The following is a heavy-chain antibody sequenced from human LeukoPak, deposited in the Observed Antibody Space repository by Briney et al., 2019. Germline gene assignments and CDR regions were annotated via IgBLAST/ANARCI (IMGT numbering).Heavy chain of an antibody. J-gene: IGHJ4*02. D-gene: IGHD3-10*01. V-gene: IGHV1-46*01. CDR1: GYTFTTYY. Sequence: SVKVSCQASGYTFTTYYMHWLRPAPGQELDWMGIINSSSGSTSYAQKFQGRVTMTRDTSTSTVYMELSSLRSEDTAIYYCARVLGAHRYGSIDHWGQGTLVTVSS. CDR3: ARVLGAHRYGSIDH. CDR2: INSSSGST.